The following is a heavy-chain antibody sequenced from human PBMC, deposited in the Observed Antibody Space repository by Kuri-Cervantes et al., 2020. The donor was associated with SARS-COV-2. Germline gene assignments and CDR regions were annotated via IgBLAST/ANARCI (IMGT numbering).Heavy chain of an antibody. CDR2: IRYDGSNK. D-gene: IGHD3-10*01. Sequence: GESLKISCAASGFTFSSYGMHWVRQAPGKGLEWVAFIRYDGSNKYYADSVKGRFTISRDNSKNTLYLQMNSLRAEDTAVYYCAKEHTDGERNYYYYYYGMDVWGQGTTVTVSS. J-gene: IGHJ6*02. V-gene: IGHV3-30*02. CDR1: GFTFSSYG. CDR3: AKEHTDGERNYYYYYYGMDV.